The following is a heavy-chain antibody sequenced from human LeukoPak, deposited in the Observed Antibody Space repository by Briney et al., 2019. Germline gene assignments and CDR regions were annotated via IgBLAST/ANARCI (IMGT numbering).Heavy chain of an antibody. V-gene: IGHV3-33*08. D-gene: IGHD3-22*01. CDR2: IWFDGSDK. CDR1: GFTFSSNY. J-gene: IGHJ4*02. Sequence: PGGSLRLSCAASGFTFSSNYMSWVRQAPGKGLEWVAVIWFDGSDKYYADSVKGRFTISRDNSKNTLYLQMNSLRAEDTAVYYCARSGYYYESSGYYYVDQWGQGILVTVSS. CDR3: ARSGYYYESSGYYYVDQ.